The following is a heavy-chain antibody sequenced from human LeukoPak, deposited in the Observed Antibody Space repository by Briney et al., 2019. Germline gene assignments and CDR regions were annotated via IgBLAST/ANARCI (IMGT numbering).Heavy chain of an antibody. D-gene: IGHD6-13*01. CDR1: GGSFSGYY. V-gene: IGHV4-34*01. CDR2: INHSGST. CDR3: ARGTSIAAAGIFPPDY. J-gene: IGHJ4*02. Sequence: PSETLSLTCAVYGGSFSGYYWSWIRQTPGKGLEWIREINHSGSTNYNPSLKSRVTISVDTSKNQFSLKLSSVTAADTAVYYCARGTSIAAAGIFPPDYWGQGTLVTVSS.